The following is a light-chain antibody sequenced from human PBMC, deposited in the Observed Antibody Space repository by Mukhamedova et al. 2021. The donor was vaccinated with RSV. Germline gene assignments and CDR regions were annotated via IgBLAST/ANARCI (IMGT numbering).Light chain of an antibody. CDR2: WAS. CDR1: QSVLSTSNNKNY. V-gene: IGKV4-1*01. J-gene: IGKJ1*01. Sequence: SSQSVLSTSNNKNYLAWYQQRPGQPPKLLLYWASTRESGLPDRFSGSGSGTDFTLTISSLQAEDVAGYYCQQYYDTPTFGQGTKV. CDR3: QQYYDTPT.